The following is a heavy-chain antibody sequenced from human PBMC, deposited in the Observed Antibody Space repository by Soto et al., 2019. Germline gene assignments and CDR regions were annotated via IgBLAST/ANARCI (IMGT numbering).Heavy chain of an antibody. CDR3: AKDFGRLLAATPDS. Sequence: EVPLLESGGNSVQPGGSLRLSCAASGFTFRNYAMTWVRQAPGRGLEWVSLISGSADSTFYADSLKGRFTISRDNSKSTLYLQMNSLRPEDTAVYYCAKDFGRLLAATPDSWGQGTLVTVSS. D-gene: IGHD2-15*01. J-gene: IGHJ4*02. CDR2: ISGSADST. V-gene: IGHV3-23*01. CDR1: GFTFRNYA.